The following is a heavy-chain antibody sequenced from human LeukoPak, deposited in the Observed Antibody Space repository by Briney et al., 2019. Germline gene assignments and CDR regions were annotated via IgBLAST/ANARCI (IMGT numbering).Heavy chain of an antibody. D-gene: IGHD3-22*01. CDR1: GFTFDDYA. Sequence: GRSLRLSCAASGFTFDDYAMHWVRQAPGKGLEWVSGISWNSGSIGYADSVKGRFTISRDNAKNSLYLQMNSLRPEDTALYYCAKGSSGYYSPFDYWGQGTLVTVSS. V-gene: IGHV3-9*01. CDR3: AKGSSGYYSPFDY. J-gene: IGHJ4*02. CDR2: ISWNSGSI.